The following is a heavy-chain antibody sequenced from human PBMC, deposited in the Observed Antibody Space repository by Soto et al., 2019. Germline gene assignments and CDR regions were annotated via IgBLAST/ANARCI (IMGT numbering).Heavy chain of an antibody. CDR1: GYTFTSYA. D-gene: IGHD2-15*01. V-gene: IGHV1-3*01. CDR3: ARDRGGWPDY. Sequence: QVQLVQSGAEVKKTGASVKVSCKASGYTFTSYAMHWVRQAPGQRLEWMGWINAGNGNTKYSQKFQGRVTITRDTSASTAYMELSSLRSEDTAVYYCARDRGGWPDYWGQGTLVTVSS. CDR2: INAGNGNT. J-gene: IGHJ4*02.